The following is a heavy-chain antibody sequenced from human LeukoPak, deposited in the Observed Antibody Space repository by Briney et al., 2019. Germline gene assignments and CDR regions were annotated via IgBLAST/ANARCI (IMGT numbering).Heavy chain of an antibody. CDR2: IGRSSIDK. Sequence: GGSLRLSCAASGFTFNTFTMNWVRQAPGKGLEWVSSIGRSSIDKYYADSVGGRFAISRDNAKNSLYVQMSSLRAEDTAVYYCVRGDSRELWGQGTLVTVSS. CDR3: VRGDSREL. CDR1: GFTFNTFT. V-gene: IGHV3-21*01. J-gene: IGHJ4*02. D-gene: IGHD3-22*01.